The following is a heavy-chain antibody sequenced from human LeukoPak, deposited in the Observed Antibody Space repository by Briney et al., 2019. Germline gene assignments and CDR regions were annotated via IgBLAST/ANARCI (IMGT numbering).Heavy chain of an antibody. CDR1: GGSFSGYY. D-gene: IGHD3-3*01. J-gene: IGHJ4*02. V-gene: IGHV4-34*01. Sequence: SETLSLTCAVYGGSFSGYYWSWIRQPPGMGLEWIGGIHYSGNTYYNPSLKSRVTISIDTSKNQFSLKLSSVTAADTAVYYCARLGAGPTYYDFWSGYSSFYFDYWGQGTLVTVSS. CDR2: IHYSGNT. CDR3: ARLGAGPTYYDFWSGYSSFYFDY.